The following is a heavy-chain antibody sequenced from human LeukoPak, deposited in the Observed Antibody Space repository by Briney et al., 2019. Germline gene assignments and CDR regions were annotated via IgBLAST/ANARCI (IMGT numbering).Heavy chain of an antibody. CDR2: MYPNSGDT. CDR1: GYTFTSYV. J-gene: IGHJ5*02. V-gene: IGHV1-8*01. Sequence: ASVKVSCKASGYTFTSYVINWVRQATGQGVEWMGWMYPNSGDTDYAQKLQGRVTMTTNTSISTAYMELRSLRSDDTGVFYCARSRFDSGIWFDPWGQGTLVTVSS. D-gene: IGHD3-10*01. CDR3: ARSRFDSGIWFDP.